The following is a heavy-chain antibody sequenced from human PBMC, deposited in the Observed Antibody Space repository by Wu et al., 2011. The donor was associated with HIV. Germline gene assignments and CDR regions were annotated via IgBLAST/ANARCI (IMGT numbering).Heavy chain of an antibody. Sequence: EVQLIQSAAEVKKAGATVKISCKVSGYSFSDYNIHWVRQAPEKGLEWLGLVDPENGEVIFAEKFQGRVTISADKSTSTAYMELRSLRSEDTGVYYCARDSEGRRQQYFYYHMDVWGKGTTVTVSS. V-gene: IGHV1-69-2*01. CDR3: ARDSEGRRQQYFYYHMDV. J-gene: IGHJ6*03. CDR1: GYSFSDYN. D-gene: IGHD1-1*01. CDR2: VDPENGEV.